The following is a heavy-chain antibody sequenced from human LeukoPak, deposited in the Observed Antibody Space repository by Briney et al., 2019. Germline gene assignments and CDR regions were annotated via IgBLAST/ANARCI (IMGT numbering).Heavy chain of an antibody. J-gene: IGHJ6*02. Sequence: ASVKVTCKASGYTFTSYAISWVRQAPGQGLEWVAWISAYNGNTNYAQTLQGRVTMTRDTSTNTAYMELSSLRADDTAVYYCAGDPPDGVTTRSLPYYYYGMDVCGQGHTVTVSS. V-gene: IGHV1-18*01. D-gene: IGHD4-17*01. CDR3: AGDPPDGVTTRSLPYYYYGMDV. CDR1: GYTFTSYA. CDR2: ISAYNGNT.